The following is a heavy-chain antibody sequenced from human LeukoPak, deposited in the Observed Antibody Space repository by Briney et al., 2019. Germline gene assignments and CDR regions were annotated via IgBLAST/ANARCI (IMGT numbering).Heavy chain of an antibody. J-gene: IGHJ4*02. Sequence: SQTLSLTCSVSGDSISSGSFYWSWIRQPAGRGLEWIGRIYPSGSTNYNPSLKSRVTISLDTSKNQFSLKLSSVTAADTAVYYCARESDGDYGLDYWGQGTLVTVSS. D-gene: IGHD4-17*01. CDR3: ARESDGDYGLDY. CDR2: IYPSGST. V-gene: IGHV4-61*02. CDR1: GDSISSGSFY.